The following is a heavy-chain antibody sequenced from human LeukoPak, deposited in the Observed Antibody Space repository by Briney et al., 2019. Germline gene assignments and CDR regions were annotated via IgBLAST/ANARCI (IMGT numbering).Heavy chain of an antibody. CDR2: INRDGSST. V-gene: IGHV3-74*01. J-gene: IGHJ6*02. D-gene: IGHD6-19*01. CDR1: GFTFRTYW. CDR3: ARPLYSGWYGRDGMDV. Sequence: PGGPLRLSCAASGFTFRTYWLHWVRQVPGRGLMWVSRINRDGSSTSYADAVMGRFTISRDNAKDTLYLQMNSLRAEDTAVYYCARPLYSGWYGRDGMDVWGQGTTVTVSS.